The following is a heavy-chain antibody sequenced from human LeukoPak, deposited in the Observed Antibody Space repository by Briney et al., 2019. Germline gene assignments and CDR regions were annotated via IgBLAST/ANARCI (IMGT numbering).Heavy chain of an antibody. Sequence: SGPTLVNPTQTLTLTCTFSGFSLSTSGMCVSWIRQPPGKALEWLARIDWDDDKYYSTSLKTRLTISKDTSKNQVVLTMTNMDPVDTATYYCARSDRYYYDSSGYGAQLLFDYWGQGTLVTVSS. CDR1: GFSLSTSGMC. D-gene: IGHD3-22*01. J-gene: IGHJ4*02. CDR3: ARSDRYYYDSSGYGAQLLFDY. CDR2: IDWDDDK. V-gene: IGHV2-70*11.